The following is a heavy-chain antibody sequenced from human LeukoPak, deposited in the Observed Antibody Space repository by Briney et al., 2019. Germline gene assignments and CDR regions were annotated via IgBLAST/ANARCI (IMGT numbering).Heavy chain of an antibody. CDR1: GDSISTYY. CDR3: ARLNCSSTSCYSDY. D-gene: IGHD2-2*01. V-gene: IGHV4-30-4*08. CDR2: IYYSGST. J-gene: IGHJ4*02. Sequence: PSETLSLTCAVSGDSISTYYWSWIRQPPGKGLEWIGYIYYSGSTYYNPSLKSRVTISVDTSKNQFSLKLSSVTAADTAVYYCARLNCSSTSCYSDYWGQGTLVTVSS.